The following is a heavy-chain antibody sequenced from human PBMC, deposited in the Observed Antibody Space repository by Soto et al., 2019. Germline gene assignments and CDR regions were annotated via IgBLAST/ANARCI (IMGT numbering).Heavy chain of an antibody. CDR3: AREFASGSPNYDY. Sequence: GGSLRLSCAASGFTFSSYAMSWVRQAPEKGLERVSTFTGIGNTYYADSVKGRFTISRDNSKNTLYLQMNSLRAEDTAVYYCAREFASGSPNYDYWGLGTLVTVSP. V-gene: IGHV3-23*01. CDR1: GFTFSSYA. CDR2: FTGIGNT. D-gene: IGHD3-10*01. J-gene: IGHJ4*02.